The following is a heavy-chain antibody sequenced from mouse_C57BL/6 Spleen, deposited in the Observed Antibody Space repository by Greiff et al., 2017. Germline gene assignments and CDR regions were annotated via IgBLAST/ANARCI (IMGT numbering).Heavy chain of an antibody. D-gene: IGHD2-3*01. V-gene: IGHV1-81*01. CDR2: IYPRSGNT. J-gene: IGHJ2*01. CDR3: AREDDGSYYFDY. CDR1: GYTFTSYG. Sequence: QVQLQQSGAELARPGASVKLSCKASGYTFTSYGISWVKQRTGQGLEWIGEIYPRSGNTYYNEKFKGKATLTADKSSSTAYMELRSLTSEDSAVYFCAREDDGSYYFDYWGQGTTLTVSS.